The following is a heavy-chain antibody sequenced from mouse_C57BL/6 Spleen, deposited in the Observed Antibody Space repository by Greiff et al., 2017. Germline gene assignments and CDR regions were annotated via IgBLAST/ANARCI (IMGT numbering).Heavy chain of an antibody. D-gene: IGHD1-1*01. Sequence: QVQLKESGPGLVAPSQSLSITCTVSGFSLTSYGVHWVRQPPGKGLEWLVVIWSDGSTTYNSALKSRLSISKDNSKSQVFLKMNSLQTDDTAMYYCARHYYGSSYWYFDVWGTVTTVTVSS. V-gene: IGHV2-6-1*01. CDR3: ARHYYGSSYWYFDV. CDR2: IWSDGST. J-gene: IGHJ1*03. CDR1: GFSLTSYG.